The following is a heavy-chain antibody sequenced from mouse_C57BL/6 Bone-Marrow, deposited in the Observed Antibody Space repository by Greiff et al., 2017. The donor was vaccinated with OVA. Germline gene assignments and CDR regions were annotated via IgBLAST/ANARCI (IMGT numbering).Heavy chain of an antibody. V-gene: IGHV1-4*01. J-gene: IGHJ1*03. CDR3: ASLWYVDV. CDR1: GYTFTSYT. Sequence: VQLQQSGAELARPGASVKMSCKASGYTFTSYTMHWVKQRPGQGLEWIGYINPSSGYTKYNQKFKDKATLTADKSSSTAYMQLSSLTSEDSAVYYCASLWYVDVWGTGTTVTVSS. CDR2: INPSSGYT.